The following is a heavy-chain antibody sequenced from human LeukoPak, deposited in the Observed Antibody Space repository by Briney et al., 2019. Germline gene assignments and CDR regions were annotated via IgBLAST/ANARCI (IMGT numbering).Heavy chain of an antibody. V-gene: IGHV4-59*01. CDR3: ARARYSSSWACDY. Sequence: SETLSLTCAVYGGSFSGYYWSWIRQPPGKGLEWIGYIYYSGSTNYNPSLKSRVTISVDTSKNQFSLKLSSVTAADTAVYYCARARYSSSWACDYWGQGTLVTVSS. J-gene: IGHJ4*02. CDR2: IYYSGST. CDR1: GGSFSGYY. D-gene: IGHD6-13*01.